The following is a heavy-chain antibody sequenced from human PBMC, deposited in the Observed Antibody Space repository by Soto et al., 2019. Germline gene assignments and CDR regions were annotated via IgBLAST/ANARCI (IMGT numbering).Heavy chain of an antibody. CDR1: GFTFSSYG. CDR2: ISYDGSNK. CDR3: AKEPDPYGYYYMDV. J-gene: IGHJ6*03. Sequence: GGSLRLSCAASGFTFSSYGMHWVRQAPGKGLEWVAVISYDGSNKYYADSVKGRFTISRDNSKNTLYLQMNSLRAEDTAVYYCAKEPDPYGYYYMDVWGKGTTVTVSS. D-gene: IGHD4-17*01. V-gene: IGHV3-30*18.